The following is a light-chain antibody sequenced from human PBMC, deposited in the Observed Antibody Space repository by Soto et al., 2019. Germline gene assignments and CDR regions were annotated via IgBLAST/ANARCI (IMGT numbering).Light chain of an antibody. CDR1: QSVSSY. CDR2: DAS. V-gene: IGKV3-11*01. Sequence: EIVLTQSPATRSLSPGARVTLSCRARQSVSSYLAWYQQKPGQAPRLLIYDASNRATGIPARFSGSGSGTDFTLTISSLEPEDFAVYYCQQRSNWPLITFGQGTRLEIK. CDR3: QQRSNWPLIT. J-gene: IGKJ5*01.